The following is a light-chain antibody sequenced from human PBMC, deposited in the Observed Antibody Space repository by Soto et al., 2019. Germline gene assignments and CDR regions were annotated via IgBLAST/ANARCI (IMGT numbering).Light chain of an antibody. J-gene: IGKJ1*01. CDR1: QDIRSY. CDR3: QQGYSTQWT. Sequence: DIQMTQSPSSLSASVGDRVSITCRASQDIRSYLNWYQQKPGKAPELLIYATSNLQSGAPPRFSASGSGTDFTLTISSLHPGNFATYCCQQGYSTQWTSGQGTKVDIK. CDR2: ATS. V-gene: IGKV1-39*01.